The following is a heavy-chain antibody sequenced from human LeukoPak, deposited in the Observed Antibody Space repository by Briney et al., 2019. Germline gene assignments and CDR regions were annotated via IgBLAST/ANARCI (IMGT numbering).Heavy chain of an antibody. V-gene: IGHV5-51*01. Sequence: GESLRISCKGSGYSFTSDWIGWVRQMPGKGLEWMGIIYPGDSDTRYSPSFQGQVTISADKSISTAYLQWSSLKASDTAMYYCARHVKGDGSSWYYTIDYYYMDVWGKGTTVTVSS. CDR2: IYPGDSDT. D-gene: IGHD6-13*01. CDR3: ARHVKGDGSSWYYTIDYYYMDV. CDR1: GYSFTSDW. J-gene: IGHJ6*03.